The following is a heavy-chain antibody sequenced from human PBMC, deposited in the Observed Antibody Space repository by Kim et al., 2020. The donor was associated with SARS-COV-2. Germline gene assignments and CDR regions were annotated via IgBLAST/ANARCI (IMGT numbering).Heavy chain of an antibody. V-gene: IGHV7-4-1*02. CDR2: P. J-gene: IGHJ4*02. D-gene: IGHD6-19*01. Sequence: PTYAKGFTGRFVFSLDTSVSTAYLQISSLKAEDTAVYYCAAGYSSGWYDYWGQGTLVTVSS. CDR3: AAGYSSGWYDY.